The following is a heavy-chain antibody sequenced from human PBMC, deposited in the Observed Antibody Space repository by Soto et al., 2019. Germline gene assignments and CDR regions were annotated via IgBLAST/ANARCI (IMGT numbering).Heavy chain of an antibody. CDR3: ARVWVGTTFAYYYGMDV. V-gene: IGHV1-18*01. Sequence: ASVKVSCKASGYTFTTYGINWVRQAPGQGLEWMGWISAYNGNTNYAQKLQDRVTMTTDTSTSTAYMELRSLRSDDTAVYYCARVWVGTTFAYYYGMDVWGQGTTVTVSS. CDR2: ISAYNGNT. J-gene: IGHJ6*02. CDR1: GYTFTTYG. D-gene: IGHD1-1*01.